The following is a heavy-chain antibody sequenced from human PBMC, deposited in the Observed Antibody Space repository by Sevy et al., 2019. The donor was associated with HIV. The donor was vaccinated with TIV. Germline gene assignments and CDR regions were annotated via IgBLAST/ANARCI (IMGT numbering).Heavy chain of an antibody. V-gene: IGHV3-7*03. Sequence: GGSLRLSCAASGFTFSTYWMSWVRQAPGKGLEWVANIKKDGSEKYYVDSVKGRFTISRDNAKNSLHLQMKSLRAEDTAVYYWARDCSSTSCLWGLDVWGQGTTVTVSS. CDR3: ARDCSSTSCLWGLDV. CDR2: IKKDGSEK. CDR1: GFTFSTYW. J-gene: IGHJ6*02. D-gene: IGHD2-2*01.